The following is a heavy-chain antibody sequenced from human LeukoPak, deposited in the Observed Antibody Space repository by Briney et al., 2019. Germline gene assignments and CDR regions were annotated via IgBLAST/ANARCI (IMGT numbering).Heavy chain of an antibody. Sequence: GGPLRLSCTVSGFTFSSYALSWVRQAPGKGLEWVSAISGSGGSTYYADSVKGRFTISRDNSKNTLYLQMNSLRAEDTAVYCCAKRAAAVSWYFGYWGQGTLVTVSS. J-gene: IGHJ4*02. CDR3: AKRAAAVSWYFGY. CDR2: ISGSGGST. V-gene: IGHV3-23*01. D-gene: IGHD6-13*01. CDR1: GFTFSSYA.